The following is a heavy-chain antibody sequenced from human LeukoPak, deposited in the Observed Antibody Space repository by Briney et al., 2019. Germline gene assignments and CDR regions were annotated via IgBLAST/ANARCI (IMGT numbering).Heavy chain of an antibody. D-gene: IGHD3-10*01. Sequence: GGSLRLSCAPSGFTFSSYGMHWVRQAPGKGLEWVAVISYDGSNKYYADSVKGRFTISRDNSKNTLYLQMNSLRAEDTAVYYCARGGPGSFDYWGQGTLVTVSS. CDR2: ISYDGSNK. J-gene: IGHJ4*02. CDR3: ARGGPGSFDY. CDR1: GFTFSSYG. V-gene: IGHV3-30*03.